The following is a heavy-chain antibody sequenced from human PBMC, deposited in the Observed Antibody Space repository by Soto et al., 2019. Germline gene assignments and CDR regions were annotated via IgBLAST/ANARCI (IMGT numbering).Heavy chain of an antibody. V-gene: IGHV1-18*01. D-gene: IGHD1-1*01. CDR3: ARVELEPSIPYYYYYYGMDV. J-gene: IGHJ6*02. CDR2: FSAYNGNT. CDR1: GYTFTNYG. Sequence: ASVKVSCKASGYTFTNYGISWVRQAPGQGLEWMGWFSAYNGNTNFAQKLQGRVAMTTDTSTSTAYMELRSLRSDDTAVYYCARVELEPSIPYYYYYYGMDVWGQGTTVTV.